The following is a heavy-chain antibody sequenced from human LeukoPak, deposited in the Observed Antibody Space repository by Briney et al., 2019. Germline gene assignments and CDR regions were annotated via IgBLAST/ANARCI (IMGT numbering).Heavy chain of an antibody. CDR2: IKSKTDGGTT. Sequence: GGSLRLSCAASGFTFSNAWMSWVRQAPGKGLEWVGRIKSKTDGGTTDYAAPVKGRFTISRDDSKNTLYLQMNSLKTEDTAVYYCTTDSGYDFWSGYYYFDYWGQGTLVTVSS. J-gene: IGHJ4*02. CDR1: GFTFSNAW. D-gene: IGHD3-3*01. V-gene: IGHV3-15*01. CDR3: TTDSGYDFWSGYYYFDY.